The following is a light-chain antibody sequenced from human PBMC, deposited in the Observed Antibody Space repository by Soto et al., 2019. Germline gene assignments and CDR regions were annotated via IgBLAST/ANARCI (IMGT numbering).Light chain of an antibody. CDR3: QRYNNWPFT. Sequence: EIVMTQSPATLSVSPGERATLSCRASQSVSSNLAWYQQKPGQAPTLLIYAASARATGIPVRFSGSRSGTEFTLTISSLQSEDFAVYYCQRYNNWPFTFGQGTKVDIK. V-gene: IGKV3-15*01. CDR2: AAS. CDR1: QSVSSN. J-gene: IGKJ2*01.